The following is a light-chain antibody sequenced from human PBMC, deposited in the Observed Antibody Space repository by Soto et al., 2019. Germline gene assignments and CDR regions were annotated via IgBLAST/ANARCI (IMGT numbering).Light chain of an antibody. CDR1: ENIYTN. Sequence: EMVLTQSPATLSMSPGERATLSCKASENIYTNLAWYQQKPGQAPRLLFYGASTRATGLPARFSGTGSGTEFTLTINSLQAEDSAVYYCQQYYNWPRTFGQGTRLEIK. V-gene: IGKV3-15*01. J-gene: IGKJ5*01. CDR2: GAS. CDR3: QQYYNWPRT.